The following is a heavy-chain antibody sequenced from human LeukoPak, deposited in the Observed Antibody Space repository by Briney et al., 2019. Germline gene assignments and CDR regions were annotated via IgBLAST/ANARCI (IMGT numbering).Heavy chain of an antibody. CDR1: GGSVSSGSYY. V-gene: IGHV4-61*01. CDR3: ASSPWGIAVAGFDY. J-gene: IGHJ4*02. Sequence: SETLSLTCTVSGGSVSSGSYYRSWIRQPPGTGLEWIGYIYYSGSTNYNPSLKSRVTISVDTSKNQFSLKLSSVTAADTAVYYCASSPWGIAVAGFDYWGQGTLVTVSS. CDR2: IYYSGST. D-gene: IGHD6-19*01.